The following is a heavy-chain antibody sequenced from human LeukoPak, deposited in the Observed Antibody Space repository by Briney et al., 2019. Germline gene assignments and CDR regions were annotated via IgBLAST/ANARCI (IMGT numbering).Heavy chain of an antibody. V-gene: IGHV6-1*01. J-gene: IGHJ6*03. D-gene: IGHD6-6*01. CDR2: TYYRSKWYN. CDR1: GDSVSSNSAA. CDR3: ARVVAARPPYYYYYMDV. Sequence: SQTLSLTCAISGDSVSSNSAAWNWIRQSPSRGLKWLGRTYYRSKWYNDYAVSVKSRITINPDTSKNQFSLQLNSVTPEDTAVYYCARVVAARPPYYYYYMDVWGKGTTVTVSS.